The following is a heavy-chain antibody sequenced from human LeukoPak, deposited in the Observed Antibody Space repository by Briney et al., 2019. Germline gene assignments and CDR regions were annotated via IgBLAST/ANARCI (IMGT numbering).Heavy chain of an antibody. V-gene: IGHV4-39*01. Sequence: SETLSLTCTVSGGSISSSSYYWGWIRQPPGKWLEWIGSIYYSGSTYYNPSLKSPVTISVDTSKNRFSLKLRSVTAADTAVYYCARPHYGSGGGYFDYWGQGTLVTVSS. D-gene: IGHD3-10*01. CDR1: GGSISSSSYY. J-gene: IGHJ4*02. CDR2: IYYSGST. CDR3: ARPHYGSGGGYFDY.